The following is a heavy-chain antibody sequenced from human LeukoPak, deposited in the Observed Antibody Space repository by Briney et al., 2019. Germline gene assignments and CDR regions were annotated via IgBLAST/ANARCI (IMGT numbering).Heavy chain of an antibody. V-gene: IGHV3-30*02. CDR1: GFTFSSYG. CDR3: AKDYCDGQYSFDAFDI. D-gene: IGHD2/OR15-2a*01. Sequence: GGSLRLSCAASGFTFSSYGMHWVRQAPGKGLEWVTVIRYDGSNKYYADSVKGRFTISRDNSENTLYLQMNSLRAEDTAVYYCAKDYCDGQYSFDAFDIWGQGTMVTVSS. CDR2: IRYDGSNK. J-gene: IGHJ3*02.